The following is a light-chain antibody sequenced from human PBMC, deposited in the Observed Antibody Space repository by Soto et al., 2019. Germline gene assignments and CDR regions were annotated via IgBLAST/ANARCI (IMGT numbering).Light chain of an antibody. V-gene: IGKV1-17*01. CDR1: QDIRID. J-gene: IGKJ1*01. CDR2: AAS. Sequence: DLQMTQSPSSLSASVGDRVTITCRASQDIRIDLGWFQQKPGKAPKRLIYAASSLQSGVPSRFSGSGSGTEFTITISSLKPEDFATYYCLQHNNYPPTFGQGTKVEI. CDR3: LQHNNYPPT.